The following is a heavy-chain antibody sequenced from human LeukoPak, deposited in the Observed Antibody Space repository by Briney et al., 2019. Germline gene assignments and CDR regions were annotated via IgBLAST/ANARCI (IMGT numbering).Heavy chain of an antibody. CDR2: IYTSEST. J-gene: IGHJ4*02. Sequence: SETLSLTYTVSDYSISNNYYWGWIRQPPVKGLEWIGSIYTSESTNYNPSLKSRVTISVDTSRNQFSLKLSSVTAADTAVYYCARGLWFGDENPPYFDYWGQGILVTVSS. CDR1: DYSISNNYY. D-gene: IGHD3-10*01. V-gene: IGHV4-38-2*02. CDR3: ARGLWFGDENPPYFDY.